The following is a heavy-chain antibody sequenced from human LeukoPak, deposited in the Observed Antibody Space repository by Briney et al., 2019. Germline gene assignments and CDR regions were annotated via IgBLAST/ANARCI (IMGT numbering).Heavy chain of an antibody. CDR3: AKGLAAAGTRGYYYYMDV. V-gene: IGHV3-66*01. CDR2: IYSGGNT. D-gene: IGHD6-13*01. J-gene: IGHJ6*03. Sequence: GGSLRLSCAASGFTVSSNYMSWVRQAPGKGLEWVSVIYSGGNTYYADSVKGRFTISRDNSKNTLSLQMNSLRAEDTAVYYCAKGLAAAGTRGYYYYMDVWGKGTTVTVSS. CDR1: GFTVSSNY.